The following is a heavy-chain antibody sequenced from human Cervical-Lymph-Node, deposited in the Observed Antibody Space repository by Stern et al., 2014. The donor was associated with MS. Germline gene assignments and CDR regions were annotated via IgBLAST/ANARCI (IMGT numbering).Heavy chain of an antibody. V-gene: IGHV1-8*01. Sequence: VQLVESGAEVKKPGASVKVSCRASGYTFSTNDINWVRQAPGQGLEWMGWMNPNSGNTGYAQSFQGRVTMTRNTSVSTAYMELSSLRPEDTAVYYCARRKFLGSQLWLPFDYWGQGTLVTVSS. CDR3: ARRKFLGSQLWLPFDY. CDR1: GYTFSTND. D-gene: IGHD3-16*01. J-gene: IGHJ4*02. CDR2: MNPNSGNT.